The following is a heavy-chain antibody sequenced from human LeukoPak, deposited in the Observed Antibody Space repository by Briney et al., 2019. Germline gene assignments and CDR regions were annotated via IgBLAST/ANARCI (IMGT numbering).Heavy chain of an antibody. J-gene: IGHJ4*02. D-gene: IGHD6-19*01. CDR1: GFTFSNYA. V-gene: IGHV3-23*01. CDR2: ISGSGDST. Sequence: GGSLRLSCAASGFTFSNYAMSWVRQAPGKGLEWVSAISGSGDSTYYADSVKGRLTISRDNSKNTLYLQMNSLRAEDTAVYYCAKSRGVAGFDYWGQGTLVTVSS. CDR3: AKSRGVAGFDY.